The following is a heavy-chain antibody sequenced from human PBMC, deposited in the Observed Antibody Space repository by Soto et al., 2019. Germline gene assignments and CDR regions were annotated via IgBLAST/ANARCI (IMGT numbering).Heavy chain of an antibody. CDR3: AKSLTIEVTTSAPGWYDP. J-gene: IGHJ5*02. Sequence: GGSLRLSCVASGLTLSNYVMTWVRQAPGEGLEWVSSITGSGDSINYADSVKGRFIISRDKSENTLYLRMTRLRAEDTAVYYCAKSLTIEVTTSAPGWYDPWGQGTLVTVSS. CDR1: GLTLSNYV. CDR2: ITGSGDSI. D-gene: IGHD4-17*01. V-gene: IGHV3-23*01.